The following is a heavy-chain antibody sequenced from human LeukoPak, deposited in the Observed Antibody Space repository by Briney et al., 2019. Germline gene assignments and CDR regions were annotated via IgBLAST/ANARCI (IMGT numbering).Heavy chain of an antibody. Sequence: GGSLRLSCAASGFTVSSNYMSWVRQAPGKGLEWVSYITLSSSTIYYADSVKGRFTISRDNAKNSLYLQMNSLRAEDTAVYYCARETPDSSSWTVFDFWGQGTLVTVSS. CDR2: ITLSSSTI. V-gene: IGHV3-48*01. D-gene: IGHD6-13*01. CDR3: ARETPDSSSWTVFDF. CDR1: GFTVSSNY. J-gene: IGHJ4*02.